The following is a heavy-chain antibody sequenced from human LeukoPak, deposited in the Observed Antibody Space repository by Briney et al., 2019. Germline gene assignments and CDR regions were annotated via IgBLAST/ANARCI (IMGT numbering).Heavy chain of an antibody. D-gene: IGHD6-19*01. V-gene: IGHV3-23*01. Sequence: PGVSVRLSCAASGLTFSSYAMSWVRQAPGKGLEGVSAISGSGGSTYYADSVKGRVTISRDNCKNTLYLQMNSLRAEDTAVYYCAKDDSASSGWYEDWFDPWGQGTLLTVSS. CDR1: GLTFSSYA. J-gene: IGHJ5*02. CDR3: AKDDSASSGWYEDWFDP. CDR2: ISGSGGST.